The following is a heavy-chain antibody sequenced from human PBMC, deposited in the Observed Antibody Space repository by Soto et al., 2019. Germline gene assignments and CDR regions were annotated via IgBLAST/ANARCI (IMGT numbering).Heavy chain of an antibody. D-gene: IGHD3-16*01. CDR3: ARDWESSVSTWSFGGF. Sequence: QVQLVQSGAEVKKPGSSVKVSCKSSGGTYSPYTINWVRQAPGQGLEWMGRIIPFLGVTNYGLKFQARVTITADKATNPAYMELRGLRFEDTAVYYCARDWESSVSTWSFGGFWGRGALVTVSS. J-gene: IGHJ4*02. CDR2: IIPFLGVT. V-gene: IGHV1-69*08. CDR1: GGTYSPYT.